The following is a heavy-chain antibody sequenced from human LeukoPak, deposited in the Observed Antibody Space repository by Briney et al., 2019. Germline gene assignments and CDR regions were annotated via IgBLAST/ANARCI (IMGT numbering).Heavy chain of an antibody. J-gene: IGHJ4*02. CDR2: INPNSGGT. V-gene: IGHV1-2*04. Sequence: ASVKVSCKASGYTFTGYYMHWVRQASGQGLEWMGWINPNSGGTNYAQKFQGWVTMTRDTSISTAYMELSRLRSDDTAVYYCARTRVAATRELGYWGQGTLVTVSS. CDR1: GYTFTGYY. CDR3: ARTRVAATRELGY. D-gene: IGHD2-15*01.